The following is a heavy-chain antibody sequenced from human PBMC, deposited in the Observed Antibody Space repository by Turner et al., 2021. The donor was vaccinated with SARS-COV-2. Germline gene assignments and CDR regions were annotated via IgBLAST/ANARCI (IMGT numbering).Heavy chain of an antibody. J-gene: IGHJ4*02. D-gene: IGHD4-4*01. CDR3: AKQQGLYSNPMYYFDY. CDR2: TSYDGSNK. V-gene: IGHV3-30*18. Sequence: QVQLLESGGGVVQPGRCRRLSCAASGFTFSSYGMHWVRQAPGKGLEWVAVTSYDGSNKYYADSVKGRFTISRDNSKNTLYLQMNSLRAEDTAVYYCAKQQGLYSNPMYYFDYWGQGTLVTVSS. CDR1: GFTFSSYG.